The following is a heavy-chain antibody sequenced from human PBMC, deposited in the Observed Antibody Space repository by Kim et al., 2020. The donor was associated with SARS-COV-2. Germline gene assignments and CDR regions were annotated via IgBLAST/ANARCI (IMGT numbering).Heavy chain of an antibody. Sequence: GGSLRLSCAASGFTFSSYGMHWVRQAPGKGLEWVAVIWYDGSNKYYADSVKGRFTISRDNSKNTLYLQMNSLRAEDTAVYYCARGKGSVVVTATPDFDYWGQGTLGTVSS. CDR2: IWYDGSNK. V-gene: IGHV3-33*01. D-gene: IGHD2-21*02. CDR3: ARGKGSVVVTATPDFDY. J-gene: IGHJ4*02. CDR1: GFTFSSYG.